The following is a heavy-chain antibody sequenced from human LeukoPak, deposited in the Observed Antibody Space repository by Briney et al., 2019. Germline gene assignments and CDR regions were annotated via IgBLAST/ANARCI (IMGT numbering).Heavy chain of an antibody. J-gene: IGHJ4*02. CDR3: ARIYNWNRYYFDY. CDR1: GFTFSSYA. Sequence: GGSLRLSCAASGFTFSSYATHWVRQAPGKGLEWVAVISYDGSNKYYADSVKGRFTISRDNSKNTLYLQMNSLSAEDTAVYYCARIYNWNRYYFDYWGQGTLVTVSS. V-gene: IGHV3-30*01. D-gene: IGHD1-20*01. CDR2: ISYDGSNK.